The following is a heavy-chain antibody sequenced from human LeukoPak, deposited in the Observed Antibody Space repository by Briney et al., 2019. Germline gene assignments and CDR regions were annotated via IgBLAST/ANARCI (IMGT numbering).Heavy chain of an antibody. CDR3: ARDGGGESYDILAGYFKRADFDY. J-gene: IGHJ4*02. D-gene: IGHD3-9*01. V-gene: IGHV1-18*01. CDR1: GYTFTSYG. Sequence: ASVKVSCKASGYTFTSYGISWVRQAPGQGLEWMGWFSAYNGNTNYAQKLQGRVTMTTDTSTSTAYMELRSLRSDDTAVYYCARDGGGESYDILAGYFKRADFDYWGQGTLVTVSS. CDR2: FSAYNGNT.